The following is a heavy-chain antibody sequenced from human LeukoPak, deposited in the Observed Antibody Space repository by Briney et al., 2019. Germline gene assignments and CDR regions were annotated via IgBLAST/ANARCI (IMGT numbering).Heavy chain of an antibody. Sequence: PGGSLRLSCAASGFTFSSYEMNWVRQAPRKGLEWVSYISSSGSAIYYADTVKGRFTISRDNAKNSLYLQMNSLRAEDTAVYYCARTSSSSWYGIFDYWGQGTLVTVSS. CDR3: ARTSSSSWYGIFDY. J-gene: IGHJ4*02. CDR2: ISSSGSAI. V-gene: IGHV3-48*03. D-gene: IGHD6-13*01. CDR1: GFTFSSYE.